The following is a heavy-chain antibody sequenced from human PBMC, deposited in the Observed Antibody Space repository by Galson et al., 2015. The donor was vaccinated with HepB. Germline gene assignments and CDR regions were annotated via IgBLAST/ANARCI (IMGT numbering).Heavy chain of an antibody. Sequence: SLRLSCAASGFTFSSYGMHWVRQAPGKGLEWVAVIWYDGSNKYYADSVKGRFTISRDNSKNTLYLQMNSLRAEDTAVYYCARAFIAAAGTYYYYYINVLGTGTTVTVSS. CDR3: ARAFIAAAGTYYYYYINV. D-gene: IGHD6-13*01. J-gene: IGHJ6*03. V-gene: IGHV3-33*01. CDR1: GFTFSSYG. CDR2: IWYDGSNK.